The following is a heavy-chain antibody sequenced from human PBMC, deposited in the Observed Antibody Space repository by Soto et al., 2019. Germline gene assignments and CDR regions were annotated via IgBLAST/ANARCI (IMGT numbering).Heavy chain of an antibody. CDR3: ARGGVVPYYYGLGV. CDR2: INPSGGRT. D-gene: IGHD3-10*02. J-gene: IGHJ6*02. V-gene: IGHV1-46*01. Sequence: GASMEVSCKASGDTFTSYHMPWVRKAPGQGLEWMGIINPSGGRTSYAQNFQGSVTLTRDTSTSTVYMELSSLRFEDTAVYFCARGGVVPYYYGLGVWGQGTTVTVSS. CDR1: GDTFTSYH.